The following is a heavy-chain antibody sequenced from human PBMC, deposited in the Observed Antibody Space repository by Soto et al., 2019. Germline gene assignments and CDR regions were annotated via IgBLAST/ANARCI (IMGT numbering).Heavy chain of an antibody. D-gene: IGHD6-19*01. CDR1: GFTFSSYA. V-gene: IGHV3-23*01. CDR2: ISGSVGST. CDR3: EKVRIAVAGQDLGY. Sequence: EVQLLESGGGLVQPGGSLRLSCAASGFTFSSYAMSWVHQAPGKGREWVSAISGSVGSTYYADSVKGRFTISRDNSNNPLYLQMNSLRAEDTAVYYCEKVRIAVAGQDLGYWGQGKLLTVSS. J-gene: IGHJ4*02.